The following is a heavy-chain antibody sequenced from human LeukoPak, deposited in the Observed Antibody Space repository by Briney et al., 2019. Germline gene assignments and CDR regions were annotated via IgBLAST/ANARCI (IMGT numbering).Heavy chain of an antibody. J-gene: IGHJ4*02. Sequence: GGSLRLSCAASGFTFSNYWMSWVRQAPGKGLEWVANIKEDGSEKYYVDSVKGRFTISRDSAKNSLYLQMNSLRVEDTAVYYCARDHNYGSDYWGQGTLVTVSS. CDR3: ARDHNYGSDY. CDR1: GFTFSNYW. CDR2: IKEDGSEK. D-gene: IGHD5-18*01. V-gene: IGHV3-7*03.